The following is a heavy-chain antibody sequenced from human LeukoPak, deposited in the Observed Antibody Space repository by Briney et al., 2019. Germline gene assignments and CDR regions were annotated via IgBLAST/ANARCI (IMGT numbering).Heavy chain of an antibody. CDR3: ARDRGRDSSGYYYVHAFDI. V-gene: IGHV1-18*01. D-gene: IGHD3-22*01. J-gene: IGHJ3*02. Sequence: ASVKVSCKASGYTFTSYGISWVRQAPGQGLEWMGWISAYNGNTNYAQKLQGRVTMTTGTSTSTAYMELRSLRSDDTAVYYCARDRGRDSSGYYYVHAFDIWGQGTMVTVSS. CDR1: GYTFTSYG. CDR2: ISAYNGNT.